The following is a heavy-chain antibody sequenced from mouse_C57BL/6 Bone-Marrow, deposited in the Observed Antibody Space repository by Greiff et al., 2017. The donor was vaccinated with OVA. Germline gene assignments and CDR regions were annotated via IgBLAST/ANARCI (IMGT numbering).Heavy chain of an antibody. J-gene: IGHJ2*01. CDR1: GYTFTSYW. Sequence: VQLQQPGAELVRPGSSVKLSCKASGYTFTSYWMHWVKQRPIQGLEWIGNIDPSDSETHYNQKFKDKATLTVDKSSSTAYMQLSSLTSEDSAVYYCARGRLLPPFDYWGQGTTLTVSS. V-gene: IGHV1-52*01. D-gene: IGHD2-3*01. CDR3: ARGRLLPPFDY. CDR2: IDPSDSET.